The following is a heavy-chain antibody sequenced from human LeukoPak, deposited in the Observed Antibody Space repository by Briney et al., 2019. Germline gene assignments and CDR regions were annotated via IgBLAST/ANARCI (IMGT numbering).Heavy chain of an antibody. D-gene: IGHD6-25*01. V-gene: IGHV3-64*01. CDR2: ISSDGGTT. J-gene: IGHJ4*02. CDR3: ARGPLSYTSGCPWNFDY. Sequence: QTGGSLRLSCAVFGFTFNSYPMYWVRQSPGEGLEFLSAISSDGGTTYYANSVKGRFTISRDNSKNTLYLQMGSLSAEDMAVYYCARGPLSYTSGCPWNFDYWGQGTLVTVSS. CDR1: GFTFNSYP.